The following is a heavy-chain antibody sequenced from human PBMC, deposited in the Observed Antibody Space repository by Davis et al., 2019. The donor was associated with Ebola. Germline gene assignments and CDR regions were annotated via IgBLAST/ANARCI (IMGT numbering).Heavy chain of an antibody. CDR1: GFAFNSYT. CDR2: ISPTSAHI. D-gene: IGHD6-19*01. J-gene: IGHJ4*02. Sequence: GESLKISCAASGFAFNSYTMNWVRQAPGKGLEWVSSISPTSAHIYSAVSLKGRFTISRDNAKNSLFLQLNSLRAEDTAVYYCVRHYSTVWYHYDYFDYWGQGALVTVSS. CDR3: VRHYSTVWYHYDYFDY. V-gene: IGHV3-21*01.